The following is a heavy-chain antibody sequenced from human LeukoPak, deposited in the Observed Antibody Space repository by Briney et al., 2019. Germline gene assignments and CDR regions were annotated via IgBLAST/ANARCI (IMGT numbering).Heavy chain of an antibody. CDR1: GGSISNYY. D-gene: IGHD5-18*01. CDR2: IYTSGST. CDR3: ARHAGYSYGIDY. J-gene: IGHJ4*02. Sequence: SETLSLTCTVSGGSISNYYWSWIRQPPGKGLEWIGYIYTSGSTNYNPSLKSRVTISVDTSKNQFSLKLSSVTAADTAVYYCARHAGYSYGIDYWGQGTLVTVSS. V-gene: IGHV4-4*09.